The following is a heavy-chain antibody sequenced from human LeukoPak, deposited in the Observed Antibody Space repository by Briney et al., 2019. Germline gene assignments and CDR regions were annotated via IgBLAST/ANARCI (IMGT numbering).Heavy chain of an antibody. CDR1: GFMFSGYW. CDR3: AKRGVVIRVILVGFHKEAYYFDS. D-gene: IGHD3-22*01. CDR2: IDNEGNGI. V-gene: IGHV3-74*01. J-gene: IGHJ4*02. Sequence: GGSLRLSCAASGFMFSGYWMHWVRQGPEKGLELVSRIDNEGNGIIYADSVKGRFTTSRDNAKNTLYLQMTSLRAEDTAVYFCAKRGVVIRVILVGFHKEAYYFDSWGQGALVTVSS.